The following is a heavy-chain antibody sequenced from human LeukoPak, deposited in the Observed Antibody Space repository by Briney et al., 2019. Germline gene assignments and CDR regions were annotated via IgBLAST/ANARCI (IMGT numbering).Heavy chain of an antibody. CDR1: GFTFSSYS. Sequence: GGSLRLSCAASGFTFSSYSMNWVRQAPGRGLEWVSSISSSSSYIYYADSVKGRFTISRDNAKNSLYLQMNSLRAEDTAVYYCARSSPHQLLNQWGQGTLATVSS. CDR2: ISSSSSYI. CDR3: ARSSPHQLLNQ. J-gene: IGHJ4*02. V-gene: IGHV3-21*01. D-gene: IGHD2-2*01.